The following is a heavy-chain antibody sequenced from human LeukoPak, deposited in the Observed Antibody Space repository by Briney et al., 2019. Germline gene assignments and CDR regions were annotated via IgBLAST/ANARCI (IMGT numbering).Heavy chain of an antibody. J-gene: IGHJ3*02. CDR1: GYSFTSYW. V-gene: IGHV5-51*01. CDR3: ARPFDDSSGPDAFDI. Sequence: GESLKISCKGSGYSFTSYWIGWVRQMPGKGLEWMGIIYPGDPDTRYSPSFQGQVTISADKSISTAYLQWSSLKASDTAMYYCARPFDDSSGPDAFDIWGQGTMVTVSS. CDR2: IYPGDPDT. D-gene: IGHD3-22*01.